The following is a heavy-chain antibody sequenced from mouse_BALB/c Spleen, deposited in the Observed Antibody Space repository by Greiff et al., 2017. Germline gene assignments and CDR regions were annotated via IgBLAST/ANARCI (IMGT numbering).Heavy chain of an antibody. J-gene: IGHJ4*01. V-gene: IGHV14-3*02. D-gene: IGHD1-1*01. Sequence: EVQLQQSGAELVKPGASVKLSCTASGFNIKDTYMHWVKQRPEQGLEWIGRIDPANGNTKYDPKFQGKATITADTSSNTAYLQLSSLTSEDTAVYYCARSRGSSYEGGYAMDYWGQGTSVTVSS. CDR2: IDPANGNT. CDR3: ARSRGSSYEGGYAMDY. CDR1: GFNIKDTY.